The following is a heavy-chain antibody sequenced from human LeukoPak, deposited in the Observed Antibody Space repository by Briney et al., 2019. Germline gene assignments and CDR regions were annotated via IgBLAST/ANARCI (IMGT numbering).Heavy chain of an antibody. CDR1: GFTFSRYS. V-gene: IGHV3-48*02. D-gene: IGHD4-17*01. CDR3: ARDYAYAFDI. CDR2: ISSSII. J-gene: IGHJ3*02. Sequence: GGSLRLSCAASGFTFSRYSMNRVRQAPGKGLEWVSYISSSIIYYAYSVKGRFTISRDNAKNSLYLQMNSLRDEDTAVYYCARDYAYAFDIWGQGTMVTVSS.